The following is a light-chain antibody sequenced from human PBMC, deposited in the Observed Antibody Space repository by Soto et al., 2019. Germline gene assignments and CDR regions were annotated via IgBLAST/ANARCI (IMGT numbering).Light chain of an antibody. J-gene: IGKJ5*01. CDR3: QQTNSYPCT. Sequence: DIQMTQSPSTLSASAGDRATITCRASQSISRYLAWYQQKPGKAPKLLIYIASSLQSGVPSRFSGSGSGTEFTLTISSLQPDDFASYYCQQTNSYPCTFGQGTRLEIK. CDR2: IAS. V-gene: IGKV1-5*03. CDR1: QSISRY.